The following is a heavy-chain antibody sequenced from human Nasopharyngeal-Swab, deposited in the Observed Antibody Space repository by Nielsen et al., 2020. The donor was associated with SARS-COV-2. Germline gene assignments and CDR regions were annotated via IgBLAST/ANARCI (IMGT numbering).Heavy chain of an antibody. CDR1: GCSISSSSYY. CDR2: IYYSGST. J-gene: IGHJ6*02. V-gene: IGHV4-39*07. D-gene: IGHD6-13*01. Sequence: SETLSLTCTVSGCSISSSSYYWGWLRQPPGKGLEWIGSIYYSGSTYYNPSLKSRVTISVDTYKNQFSLKLSSVTAADTAVYYCVGSSWYGDYYYYYGMDVWGQGTTVTVSS. CDR3: VGSSWYGDYYYYYGMDV.